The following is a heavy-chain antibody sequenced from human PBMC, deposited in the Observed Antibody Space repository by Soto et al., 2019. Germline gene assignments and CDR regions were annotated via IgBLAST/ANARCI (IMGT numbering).Heavy chain of an antibody. D-gene: IGHD5-12*01. V-gene: IGHV1-3*01. CDR3: VRAISGYVT. J-gene: IGHJ4*02. Sequence: QVQLVQSGAEMKKPGASVKLSCKTSGINYNTYAIHWVRQAPGQGLEWMGWINAGNGDTRYSQNFQGRVTLTRDTSASTVYMDLDSLKSEDTGVYYCVRAISGYVTWGQGTLVTVSS. CDR2: INAGNGDT. CDR1: GINYNTYA.